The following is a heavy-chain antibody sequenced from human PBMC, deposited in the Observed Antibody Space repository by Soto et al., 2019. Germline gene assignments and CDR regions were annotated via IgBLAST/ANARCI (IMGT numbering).Heavy chain of an antibody. Sequence: EVQLLESGGDLVQPGGSLRLSCAASGFPFSDYAMNWVRQAPGRGLEWVAAINGSGSRTHCAGSVKGRFTIFRDNSKSTLFLQMNSLRPDDTAIYYCAQGEGTNWGQGTLVTVSS. CDR2: INGSGSRT. J-gene: IGHJ4*02. V-gene: IGHV3-23*01. CDR3: AQGEGTN. CDR1: GFPFSDYA.